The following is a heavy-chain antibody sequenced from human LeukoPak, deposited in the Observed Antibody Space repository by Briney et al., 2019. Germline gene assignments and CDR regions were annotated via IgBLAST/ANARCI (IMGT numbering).Heavy chain of an antibody. Sequence: GGSLRLSCAASGFTFSSYDMSWVRQPPGKGLEWVSAVSGSGGSTYYADSVKGRFTISRDNSKNTLYLQMSSLRAEDTAVYYCAKDGGSAPTFIDFWGQGTLVTVSS. D-gene: IGHD6-25*01. CDR3: AKDGGSAPTFIDF. CDR1: GFTFSSYD. V-gene: IGHV3-23*01. J-gene: IGHJ4*02. CDR2: VSGSGGST.